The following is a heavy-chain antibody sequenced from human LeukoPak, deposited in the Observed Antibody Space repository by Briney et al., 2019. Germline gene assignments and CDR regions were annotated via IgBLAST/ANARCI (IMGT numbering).Heavy chain of an antibody. CDR2: IWYDGSNK. CDR3: ARDYCSGGSCYYYYYMDV. CDR1: GFTFSSYG. D-gene: IGHD2-15*01. V-gene: IGHV3-33*01. Sequence: GGSLRLSCAASGFTFSSYGMHWVRQAPGKGLEWVAVIWYDGSNKYYAGSVKGRFTISRDNSKNTLYLQMNSLRAEDTAVYYCARDYCSGGSCYYYYYMDVWGKGTTVTVSS. J-gene: IGHJ6*03.